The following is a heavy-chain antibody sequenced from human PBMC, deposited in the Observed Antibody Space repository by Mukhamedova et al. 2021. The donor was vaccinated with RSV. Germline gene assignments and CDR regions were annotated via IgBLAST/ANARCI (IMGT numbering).Heavy chain of an antibody. Sequence: GKGLEWIGYISYSGSTNYNPSLKSRVTISEDTSKNQFSLKLNSVTAADTAVYYCARDKKQLVFGDYYGMDVWGQGT. J-gene: IGHJ6*02. CDR2: ISYSGST. D-gene: IGHD6-13*01. V-gene: IGHV4-59*13. CDR3: ARDKKQLVFGDYYGMDV.